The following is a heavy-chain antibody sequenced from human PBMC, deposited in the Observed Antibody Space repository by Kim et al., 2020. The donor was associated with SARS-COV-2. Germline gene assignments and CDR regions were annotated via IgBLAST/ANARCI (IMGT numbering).Heavy chain of an antibody. J-gene: IGHJ5*02. CDR2: IYYTGST. CDR1: GGSISSHY. CDR3: AGSRGSRLSVWFDP. Sequence: SETLSLTCTVSGGSISSHYWSWIRQPPGKGLEWIGYIYYTGSTNYSPSLKRRVTMSVNTLKNQFSLRLRSVTAADTAVYYFAGSRGSRLSVWFDPWGQG. D-gene: IGHD6-13*01. V-gene: IGHV4-59*11.